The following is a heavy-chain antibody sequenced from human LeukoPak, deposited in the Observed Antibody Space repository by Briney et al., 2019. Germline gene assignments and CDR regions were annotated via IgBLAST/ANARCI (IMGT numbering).Heavy chain of an antibody. CDR1: GYSISSGYY. D-gene: IGHD3-3*01. J-gene: IGHJ5*02. V-gene: IGHV4-38-2*01. CDR2: IYHSGST. CDR3: ARHPYDFWSGYKPFDP. Sequence: SETLSLTCAVSGYSISSGYYRGWIRQPPGKGLEWIGSIYHSGSTYYNPSLKSRVTISVDTSKNQFSLKLSSVTAADTAVYYCARHPYDFWSGYKPFDPWGQGTLVTVSS.